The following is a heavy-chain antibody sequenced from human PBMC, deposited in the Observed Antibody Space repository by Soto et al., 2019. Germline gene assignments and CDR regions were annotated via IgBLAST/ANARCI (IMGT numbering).Heavy chain of an antibody. D-gene: IGHD2-15*01. V-gene: IGHV3-33*01. CDR2: IWYDGSNK. J-gene: IGHJ4*02. CDR3: ARDQGVGPGDY. CDR1: GFTFSSYG. Sequence: QVQLVESGRGVVQPGRSLRLSCAASGFTFSSYGMHWVRQAPGKGLEWVAVIWYDGSNKYYADSVKGRFTISRDNSKNTLYLQMNSLRAEDTAVYYCARDQGVGPGDYWGQGTLVTVSS.